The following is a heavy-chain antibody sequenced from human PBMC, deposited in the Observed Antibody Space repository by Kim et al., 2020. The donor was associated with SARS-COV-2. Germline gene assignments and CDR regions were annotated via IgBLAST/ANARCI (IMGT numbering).Heavy chain of an antibody. V-gene: IGHV4-4*02. D-gene: IGHD5-18*01. CDR3: ARGDTRDAFDI. CDR2: T. Sequence: TNYTPSLKSRVTISVDKSKNQFSLKLSSVTAADTAVYYCARGDTRDAFDIWGQGTMVTVSS. J-gene: IGHJ3*02.